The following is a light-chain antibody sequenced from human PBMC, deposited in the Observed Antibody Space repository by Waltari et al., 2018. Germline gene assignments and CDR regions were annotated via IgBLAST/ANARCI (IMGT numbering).Light chain of an antibody. J-gene: IGKJ1*01. CDR3: QQRSNWPRWT. CDR1: QSVSSY. V-gene: IGKV3-11*01. CDR2: DAS. Sequence: EIVLTQSPATLSLSPGERATLSCMASQSVSSYLAWYQQKPGPAPRLLIYDASNRATGIPARFSGSGSGTDFTLTISSLEPEDFAVYYCQQRSNWPRWTFGQGTKVEIK.